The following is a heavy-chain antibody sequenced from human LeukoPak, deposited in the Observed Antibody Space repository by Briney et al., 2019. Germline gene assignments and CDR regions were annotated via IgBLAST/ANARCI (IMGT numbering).Heavy chain of an antibody. Sequence: ASVKVSCKASRYTFTGYYMHWVRQAPGQGLEWMGWINPNSGGTKYAQKFQGRVTMTRDTSISVAYMELSRLRSDDTAVYYCAREGLGTTDVNWFDPWGQGTLVTVSS. CDR2: INPNSGGT. D-gene: IGHD4-17*01. CDR3: AREGLGTTDVNWFDP. V-gene: IGHV1-2*02. J-gene: IGHJ5*02. CDR1: RYTFTGYY.